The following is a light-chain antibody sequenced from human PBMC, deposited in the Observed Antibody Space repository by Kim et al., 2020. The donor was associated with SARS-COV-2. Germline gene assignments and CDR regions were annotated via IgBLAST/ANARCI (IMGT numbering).Light chain of an antibody. J-gene: IGKJ1*01. V-gene: IGKV4-1*01. CDR2: WAS. CDR3: QQYYSTPRT. CDR1: QSVLYSSNNKSY. Sequence: DIVKTQSPDSLAVSLGGRATINCKSSQSVLYSSNNKSYLAWYQQKPGQPPKLLIYWASTRESGVPDRFSGSGSGTDFTLTISSLQAEDVAVYYCQQYYSTPRTFGQGTKVDIK.